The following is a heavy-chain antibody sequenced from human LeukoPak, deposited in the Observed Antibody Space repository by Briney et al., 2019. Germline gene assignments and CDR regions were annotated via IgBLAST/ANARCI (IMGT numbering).Heavy chain of an antibody. CDR2: IYYSGNT. D-gene: IGHD3-3*01. Sequence: SETLSLTCTVSGGSISGYYWVWIRQPPGKGLEWIGYIYYSGNTNYNPSLKSRVTISVDTSKNQFSLKLSSVTAADTAVYYCASRRAFLGAFDIWGQGTLVTVSS. CDR1: GGSISGYY. V-gene: IGHV4-59*12. J-gene: IGHJ3*02. CDR3: ASRRAFLGAFDI.